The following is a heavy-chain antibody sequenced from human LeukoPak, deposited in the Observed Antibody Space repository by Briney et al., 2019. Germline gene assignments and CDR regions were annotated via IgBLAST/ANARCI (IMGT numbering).Heavy chain of an antibody. Sequence: SETLSLTCTVSGASVSSASYWTWIRQPPGKGVEWIAHIYNGVNTNYNPSLKSRVTISVDTSKNQFSLKLSSVTAADTAVYYCARDRVGATMDYWGQGTLVTVSS. V-gene: IGHV4-61*01. D-gene: IGHD1-26*01. CDR1: GASVSSASY. CDR2: IYNGVNT. J-gene: IGHJ4*02. CDR3: ARDRVGATMDY.